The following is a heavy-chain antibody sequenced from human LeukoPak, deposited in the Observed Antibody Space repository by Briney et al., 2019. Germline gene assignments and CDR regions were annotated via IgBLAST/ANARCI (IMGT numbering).Heavy chain of an antibody. CDR3: ARTGIAVYHFDY. J-gene: IGHJ4*02. D-gene: IGHD6-19*01. CDR2: IIPIFGTA. CDR1: GGTFSSYA. V-gene: IGHV1-69*06. Sequence: PWASVKVSCKASGGTFSSYAISWVRQAPGQGLEWMGGIIPIFGTANYAQRFQGRVTITADKSTSTAYMELSSLRSEDTAVYYCARTGIAVYHFDYWGQGTLVTVSS.